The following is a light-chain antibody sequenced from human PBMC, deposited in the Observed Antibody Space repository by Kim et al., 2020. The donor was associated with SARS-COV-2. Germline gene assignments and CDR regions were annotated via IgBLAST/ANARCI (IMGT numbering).Light chain of an antibody. V-gene: IGKV1-39*01. CDR2: NAS. CDR1: QSISSY. CDR3: QQGYTTPRT. Sequence: EIQMTQSPSSLSASVGDSVTITCRASQSISSYLNWYQQNLGKAPKSLIYNASSLHSGVPSRFSGSGSGTDFTLTISSVQPEDVGTYYCQQGYTTPRTFGQGTKVDIK. J-gene: IGKJ1*01.